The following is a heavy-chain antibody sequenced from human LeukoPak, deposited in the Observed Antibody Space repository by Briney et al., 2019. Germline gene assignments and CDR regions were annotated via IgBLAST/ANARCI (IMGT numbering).Heavy chain of an antibody. V-gene: IGHV3-7*01. CDR1: GVTFSSYW. CDR3: ASLKTTVVHAGDAYVV. Sequence: PGGSLRLSCAASGVTFSSYWMSWVRQAPGKGLEWVAYIKQDGSAKAYVDSVKGRFTISRDNAKNSLYLQMNSLRAEDTAMYYCASLKTTVVHAGDAYVVWGQGTMVTV. CDR2: IKQDGSAK. J-gene: IGHJ3*01. D-gene: IGHD4-11*01.